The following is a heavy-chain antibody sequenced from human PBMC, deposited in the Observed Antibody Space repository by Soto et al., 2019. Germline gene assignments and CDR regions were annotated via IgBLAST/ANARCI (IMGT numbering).Heavy chain of an antibody. J-gene: IGHJ4*02. V-gene: IGHV3-23*01. D-gene: IGHD3-3*01. CDR3: ALIRDYDFWSGYY. CDR1: EFTFSSYS. CDR2: ISGSGGST. Sequence: PRGSPRLSFAAPEFTFSSYSMSWVRQAPGEGLEWVSAISGSGGSTYYADSVKGRFTISRDNSKNTLYLQMNSLRAEDTAVYYCALIRDYDFWSGYYWGQGTLVTVSS.